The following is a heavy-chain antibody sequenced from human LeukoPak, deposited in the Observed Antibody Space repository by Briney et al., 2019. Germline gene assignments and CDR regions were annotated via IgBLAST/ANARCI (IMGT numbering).Heavy chain of an antibody. V-gene: IGHV4-39*01. J-gene: IGHJ5*02. CDR1: GGSISSSSYY. CDR3: VRLPAAGPNWFDP. D-gene: IGHD2-2*01. Sequence: SETLSLTCTVSGGSISSSSYYWGWIRQPPGKGLEWIGSIYYSGSTYYNPSLKSRVTISVDTSKNQFSLKLSSVTAADTAVYYCVRLPAAGPNWFDPWGQGTLVTVSS. CDR2: IYYSGST.